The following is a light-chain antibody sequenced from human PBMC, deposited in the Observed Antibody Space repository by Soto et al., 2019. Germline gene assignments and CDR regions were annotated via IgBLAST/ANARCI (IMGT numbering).Light chain of an antibody. V-gene: IGKV3-15*01. J-gene: IGKJ1*01. Sequence: EIVMTQSPATLSVSPGERVTLSCRAGQSVRTNLFWYQHRPRHAPRRLIYGATNKATGVPARFSGSGSGTAFTLTIIGLQSDDFAVDYCHQYNDNWPTFGQGTKVEIK. CDR2: GAT. CDR1: QSVRTN. CDR3: HQYNDNWPT.